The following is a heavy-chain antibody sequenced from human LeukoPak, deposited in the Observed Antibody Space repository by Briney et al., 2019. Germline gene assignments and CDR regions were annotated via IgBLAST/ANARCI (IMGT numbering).Heavy chain of an antibody. CDR2: IYYSGST. V-gene: IGHV4-39*07. CDR1: GGSISSSSYY. CDR3: ARNKECSSTRSQCGFDY. Sequence: SETLSLTCTVSGGSISSSSYYWGWIRQPPGKGLEWIGSIYYSGSTYYEPSLKSRVTISLDTSKNQVSLKLSSGTAADAAVDYCARNKECSSTRSQCGFDYWGQGPLVTVSS. J-gene: IGHJ4*02. D-gene: IGHD2-2*01.